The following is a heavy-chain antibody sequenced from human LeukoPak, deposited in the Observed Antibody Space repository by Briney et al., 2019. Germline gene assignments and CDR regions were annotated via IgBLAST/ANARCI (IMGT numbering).Heavy chain of an antibody. CDR3: ARTYYYGMDV. V-gene: IGHV3-30*03. CDR2: ISYDGSNK. J-gene: IGHJ6*02. CDR1: GFTFSSYG. Sequence: GGSLRLSCAASGFTFSSYGMHWVRQAPGKGLEWVAVISYDGSNKYYADSVKGRFTISRDNAKNSLYLQMNSLRAEDTALYYCARTYYYGMDVWGQGTMVTVSS.